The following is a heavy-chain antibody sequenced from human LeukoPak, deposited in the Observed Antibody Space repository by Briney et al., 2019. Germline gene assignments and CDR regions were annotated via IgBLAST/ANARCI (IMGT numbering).Heavy chain of an antibody. D-gene: IGHD3-22*01. Sequence: PSETLSLTCTVSVGSISSYYWSWIRQPPGKGLEWIGYIYYSGSTNYNPSLKSRVTISVDTSKNQFSLKLSSVTAADTAVYYCAGASYDSSGVHWGQGTLVTVSS. CDR3: AGASYDSSGVH. V-gene: IGHV4-59*01. CDR1: VGSISSYY. CDR2: IYYSGST. J-gene: IGHJ4*02.